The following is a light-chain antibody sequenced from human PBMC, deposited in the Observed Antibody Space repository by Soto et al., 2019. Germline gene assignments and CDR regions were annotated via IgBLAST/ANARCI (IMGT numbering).Light chain of an antibody. J-gene: IGLJ2*01. Sequence: QPVLTQPPSASGTPGQRVTISCSGSRSNIGSNPVNWYHQLPGTAPKLLIYVDNQRPSGVPDRFSGSKSGTSASLAISGLQSEDEADYYCAAWDDSLNGVVFGGGTKLTVL. CDR1: RSNIGSNP. CDR2: VDN. CDR3: AAWDDSLNGVV. V-gene: IGLV1-44*01.